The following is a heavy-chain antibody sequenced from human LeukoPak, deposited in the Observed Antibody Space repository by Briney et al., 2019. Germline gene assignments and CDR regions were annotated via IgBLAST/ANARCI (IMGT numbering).Heavy chain of an antibody. CDR1: GGPFSGYY. D-gene: IGHD3-16*02. Sequence: SETLSLTCAAYGGPFSGYYWGWCRQPPGKGLEWIGEINHSGDTNYDPSLKGRITMSVDTSKNQFSLKLTSVTAADTAVYYCARRASGLGEFSSPPYYYYYYMDVWGKGTTVTVSS. J-gene: IGHJ6*03. CDR3: ARRASGLGEFSSPPYYYYYYMDV. V-gene: IGHV4-34*01. CDR2: INHSGDT.